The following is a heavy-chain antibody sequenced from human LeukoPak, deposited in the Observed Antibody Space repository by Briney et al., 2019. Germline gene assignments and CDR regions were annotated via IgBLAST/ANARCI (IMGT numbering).Heavy chain of an antibody. D-gene: IGHD2-2*01. V-gene: IGHV3-23*01. Sequence: GGSLRLSCAASGFTIGNNAMSWVRQAPGKGLEWVSVIRDSGGSTYYADSVKGRFTISRDNSKNTLYLQMNSLRAEDTAVYYCAKDREYQLLWGYFQHWGQGTLVTVSS. CDR3: AKDREYQLLWGYFQH. CDR2: IRDSGGST. CDR1: GFTIGNNA. J-gene: IGHJ1*01.